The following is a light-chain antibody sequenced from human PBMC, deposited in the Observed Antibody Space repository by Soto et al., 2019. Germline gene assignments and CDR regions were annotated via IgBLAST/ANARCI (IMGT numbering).Light chain of an antibody. J-gene: IGKJ3*01. CDR1: RRVLSTSNNKNY. Sequence: DIVMTQSPDSLAVSLGERATITGKSSRRVLSTSNNKNYLGWYQQKPGQPPKLPIYWASIRESGVPDRFSGSGSGTDFTLTISSLQAEDVAVYYCQQYYSTFPFTFGPGTKVEIK. CDR2: WAS. V-gene: IGKV4-1*01. CDR3: QQYYSTFPFT.